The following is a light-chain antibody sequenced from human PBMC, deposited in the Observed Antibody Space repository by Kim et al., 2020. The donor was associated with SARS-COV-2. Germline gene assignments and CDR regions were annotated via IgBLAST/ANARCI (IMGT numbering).Light chain of an antibody. V-gene: IGKV1-39*01. CDR1: QKIGGF. Sequence: DIQMTQSPSSLSASVGDSVTITCRASQKIGGFLNWYQQKPGKAPNLLIFTSSTLQGGVPSRFSGSGSGADFTLTISSLQPEDSANYYCQQIYDPPLTFGGGTKVDIK. CDR3: QQIYDPPLT. CDR2: TSS. J-gene: IGKJ4*01.